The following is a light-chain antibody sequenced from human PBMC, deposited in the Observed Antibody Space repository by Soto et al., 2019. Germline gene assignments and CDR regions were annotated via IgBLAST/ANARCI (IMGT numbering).Light chain of an antibody. CDR1: QSVGSY. CDR2: DAS. CDR3: QQYGSSPQT. J-gene: IGKJ1*01. V-gene: IGKV3-20*01. Sequence: ETVLTQSPATLSLSPGQRATFSCRASQSVGSYLAWYQQKPGQAPRLLIYDASNRATGIPARFSGSGSGTDFTLTISRLEPDDFAVYYCQQYGSSPQTFGQGTKVEIK.